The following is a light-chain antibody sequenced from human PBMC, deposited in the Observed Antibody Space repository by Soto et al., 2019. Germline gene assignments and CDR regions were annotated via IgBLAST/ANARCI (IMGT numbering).Light chain of an antibody. CDR3: AAWDDSRNVVV. V-gene: IGLV1-44*01. CDR2: SNN. J-gene: IGLJ2*01. CDR1: SSNIGSNT. Sequence: QSVLTQPPSASGTPGQRVTISCSGSSSNIGSNTVNWYQQFPGTAPKLLISSNNQRPSGVPDRFSGSKSGTSASLAISGLQSEDEADYYCAAWDDSRNVVVFGVGTKLTVL.